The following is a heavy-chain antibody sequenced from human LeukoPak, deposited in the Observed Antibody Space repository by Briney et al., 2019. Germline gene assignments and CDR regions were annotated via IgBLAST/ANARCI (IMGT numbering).Heavy chain of an antibody. CDR1: GGTFSSYA. CDR2: IIPIFGTA. D-gene: IGHD4-17*01. J-gene: IGHJ2*01. CDR3: ARGYGDWYFDL. Sequence: GASVKVSCKASGGTFSSYAISWVRQAPGQGLEWMGGIIPIFGTANYAQKFQGRVTITTDESTSTAYVELSSLRSEDTAVYYCARGYGDWYFDLWGRGTLVTVSS. V-gene: IGHV1-69*05.